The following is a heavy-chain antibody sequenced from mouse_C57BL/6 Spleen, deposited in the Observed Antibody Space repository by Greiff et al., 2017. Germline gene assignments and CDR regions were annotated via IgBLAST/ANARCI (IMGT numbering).Heavy chain of an antibody. CDR2: ISNGGGRT. J-gene: IGHJ4*01. D-gene: IGHD1-1*01. Sequence: EVQLVESGGGLVQPGGSLKLSCAASGFTFSDYYMYWVRQTPEKRLEWVAYISNGGGRTYYPETVKGRFTISRDNAKNTLYLQMSRLKSEDTAMYYCAREGTYFTTVVAPYAMDYWGQGTSVTVSS. CDR1: GFTFSDYY. V-gene: IGHV5-12*01. CDR3: AREGTYFTTVVAPYAMDY.